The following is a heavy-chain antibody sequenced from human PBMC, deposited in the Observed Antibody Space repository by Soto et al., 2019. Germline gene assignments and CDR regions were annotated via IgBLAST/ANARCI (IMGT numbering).Heavy chain of an antibody. J-gene: IGHJ4*02. V-gene: IGHV1-46*01. CDR3: ARGGYCSSTSCYGRDFDY. CDR1: GYTFTSYY. CDR2: INPSGGST. Sequence: ASVKVSCKASGYTFTSYYMHWVRQAPGQGLGWMGIINPSGGSTSYAQKFQGRVTMTRDTSISTAYMELSRLRSDDTAVYYCARGGYCSSTSCYGRDFDYWGQGTLVTVSS. D-gene: IGHD2-2*01.